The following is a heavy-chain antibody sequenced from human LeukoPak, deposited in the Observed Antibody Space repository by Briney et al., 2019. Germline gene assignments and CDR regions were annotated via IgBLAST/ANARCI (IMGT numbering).Heavy chain of an antibody. V-gene: IGHV1-46*01. CDR2: INPSGGST. Sequence: ASVKVSCKASGYTFTSYYMHWVRQAPGQGLEWMGIINPSGGSTSYAQKFQGRVTMTRDTSTSTDYMELSSLRSEDTAVYYCARWSGSYKAFDYWGQGTLVTVSS. J-gene: IGHJ4*02. CDR1: GYTFTSYY. D-gene: IGHD1-26*01. CDR3: ARWSGSYKAFDY.